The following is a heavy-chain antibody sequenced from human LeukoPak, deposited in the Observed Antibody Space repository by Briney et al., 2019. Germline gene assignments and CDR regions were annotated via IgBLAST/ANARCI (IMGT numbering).Heavy chain of an antibody. CDR3: ASRPVDTAMALYYFDY. V-gene: IGHV4-34*01. CDR1: GGSFSGYY. CDR2: INHSGST. D-gene: IGHD5-18*01. Sequence: SETLSLTCAVYGGSFSGYYWSWIRQPPGKGLEWIGEINHSGSTNYNPSLKSRVTISVDTSKNQFSLKLSSVTAADTAVYYCASRPVDTAMALYYFDYWGQGTLVTVPS. J-gene: IGHJ4*02.